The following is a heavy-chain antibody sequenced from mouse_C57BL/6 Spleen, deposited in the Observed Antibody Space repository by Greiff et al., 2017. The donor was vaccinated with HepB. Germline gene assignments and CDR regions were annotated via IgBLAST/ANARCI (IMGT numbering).Heavy chain of an antibody. D-gene: IGHD2-5*01. Sequence: VQLQQPGAELVKPGASVKLSCKASGYTFTSYWMQWVKQRPGQGLEWIGEIDPSDSYTNYNQKFKGKATLTVDTSSSTAYMQLSSLTSEDSAVYYCARSGSNYVRYYAMDYWGQGTSVTVSS. CDR3: ARSGSNYVRYYAMDY. V-gene: IGHV1-50*01. J-gene: IGHJ4*01. CDR2: IDPSDSYT. CDR1: GYTFTSYW.